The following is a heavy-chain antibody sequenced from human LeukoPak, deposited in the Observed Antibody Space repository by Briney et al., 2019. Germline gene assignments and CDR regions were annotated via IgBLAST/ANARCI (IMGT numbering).Heavy chain of an antibody. CDR3: ARGPSWFGELSMLGWFDP. CDR1: GGTFSSYA. Sequence: ASVKVSCKASGGTFSSYAISWVRQAPGQGLEWMGRIIPILGTANYAQKFQGRVTITADKSTSTAYMELSSLRSEDTAVYYCARGPSWFGELSMLGWFDPWGQGTLVTVSS. D-gene: IGHD3-10*01. V-gene: IGHV1-69*04. CDR2: IIPILGTA. J-gene: IGHJ5*02.